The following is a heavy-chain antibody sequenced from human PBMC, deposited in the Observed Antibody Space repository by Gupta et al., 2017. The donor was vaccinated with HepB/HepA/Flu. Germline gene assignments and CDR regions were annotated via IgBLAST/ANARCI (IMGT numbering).Heavy chain of an antibody. CDR1: GSTFTGYY. J-gene: IGHJ5*02. CDR3: ARDWEYKLGSPFDP. V-gene: IGHV1-2*02. Sequence: QVQLVQSGAEVKKPGASVKVSCKASGSTFTGYYMHWGRQAPGQGLEWMGWINPNSGGTNYAQKVQGRVTMTRDTSISTAYMELSRLRSDDTAVYYCARDWEYKLGSPFDPWGQGTLVTVSS. CDR2: INPNSGGT. D-gene: IGHD1-20*01.